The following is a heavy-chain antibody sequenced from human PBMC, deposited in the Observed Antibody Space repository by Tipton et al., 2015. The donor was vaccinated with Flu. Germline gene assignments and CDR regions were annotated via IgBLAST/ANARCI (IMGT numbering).Heavy chain of an antibody. CDR2: IYHSGST. CDR3: ARTYGSGSRYAFDI. Sequence: TLSLTCAVSGGSISSGGYSWSWIRQPPGKGLEWIGYIYHSGSTYYNPSLKSRVTISVDTSKNQFSLKLSSVTAADTAVYYCARTYGSGSRYAFDIWGQGTMVTVSS. V-gene: IGHV4-30-2*01. CDR1: GGSISSGGYS. J-gene: IGHJ3*02. D-gene: IGHD3-10*01.